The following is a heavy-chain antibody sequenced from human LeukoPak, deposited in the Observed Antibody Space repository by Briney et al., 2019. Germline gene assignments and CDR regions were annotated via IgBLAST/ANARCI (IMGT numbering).Heavy chain of an antibody. CDR3: ARDLYCSTTSCTDAFDI. Sequence: GGSLRLSCAASGFSFSTYWMNWVRQVPGKGPEWVGNINQDGTVKYYVDSVKGRFTISRDNAKNSLYLQMNSLRAEDTAVYYCARDLYCSTTSCTDAFDIWGQGTLVTASS. V-gene: IGHV3-7*01. CDR2: INQDGTVK. J-gene: IGHJ3*02. CDR1: GFSFSTYW. D-gene: IGHD2-2*01.